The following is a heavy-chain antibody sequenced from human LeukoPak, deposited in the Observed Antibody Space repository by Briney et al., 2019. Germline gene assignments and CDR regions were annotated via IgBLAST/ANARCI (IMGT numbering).Heavy chain of an antibody. J-gene: IGHJ4*02. Sequence: PSETLSLTCTVSGGSISSYYWSWIRQPPGKGLEWIGEINHSGSTNYNPSLKSRVTISVDTSKNQFSLKLSSVTAADTAVYYCARRSITMVRGVHYFDYWGQGTLVTVSS. CDR1: GGSISSYY. D-gene: IGHD3-10*01. V-gene: IGHV4-34*01. CDR2: INHSGST. CDR3: ARRSITMVRGVHYFDY.